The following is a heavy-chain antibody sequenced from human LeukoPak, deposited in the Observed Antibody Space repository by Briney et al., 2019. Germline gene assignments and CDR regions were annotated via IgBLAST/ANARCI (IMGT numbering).Heavy chain of an antibody. CDR3: AREGLHYDFWSDYYDY. CDR1: GFTVSSNY. D-gene: IGHD3-3*01. V-gene: IGHV3-21*01. CDR2: ISSSSSYI. Sequence: GGSLRLSCAASGFTVSSNYMNWVRQAPGKGLEWVSSISSSSSYIYYADSVKGRFTISRDNAKNSLYLQMNSLRAEDTAVYYCAREGLHYDFWSDYYDYWGQGTLVTVSS. J-gene: IGHJ4*02.